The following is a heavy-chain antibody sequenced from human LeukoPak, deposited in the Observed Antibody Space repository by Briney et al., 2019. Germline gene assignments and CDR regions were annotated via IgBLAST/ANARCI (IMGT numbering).Heavy chain of an antibody. CDR1: GFTFSSYG. CDR3: ARDALYSSSWYYYYYMDV. J-gene: IGHJ6*03. CDR2: ISTNGGST. V-gene: IGHV3-64*01. D-gene: IGHD6-13*01. Sequence: GGSLILSCAASGFTFSSYGMPWVRQAPGKGLEYVSAISTNGGSTYYANSVKGRFTISRDNSKNTLYLQMGSLGPEDTAIYYCARDALYSSSWYYYYYMDVWGRGTTVTVSS.